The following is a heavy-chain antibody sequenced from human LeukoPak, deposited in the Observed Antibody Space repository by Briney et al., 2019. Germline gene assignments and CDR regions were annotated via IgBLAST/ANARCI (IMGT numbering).Heavy chain of an antibody. Sequence: SQTLSLTCAISGDSVSSNSAAWNWIRQSPSRGLEWLGRTYYRSKWYNDYAVSVKSRITINPDTSKNQFSLQLNSVTPEDTAVYYCARADGDYGFGVLSYYFDYWGQGTLVTVSS. D-gene: IGHD4-17*01. V-gene: IGHV6-1*01. CDR3: ARADGDYGFGVLSYYFDY. J-gene: IGHJ4*02. CDR2: TYYRSKWYN. CDR1: GDSVSSNSAA.